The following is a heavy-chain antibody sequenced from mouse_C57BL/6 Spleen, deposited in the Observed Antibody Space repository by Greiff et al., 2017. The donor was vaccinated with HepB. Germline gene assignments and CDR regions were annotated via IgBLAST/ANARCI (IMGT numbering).Heavy chain of an antibody. CDR1: GYTFTDYE. CDR2: IDPETGGT. Sequence: VQLQQSGAELVRPGASVTLSCKASGYTFTDYEMHWVKQTPVHGLEWIGAIDPETGGTAYNQKFKGKAILTADKSSSTAYMELRSLPSEDSAVYYGTRPGSSHGGSYYFDYWGQGTTLTVSS. CDR3: TRPGSSHGGSYYFDY. D-gene: IGHD1-1*01. J-gene: IGHJ2*01. V-gene: IGHV1-15*01.